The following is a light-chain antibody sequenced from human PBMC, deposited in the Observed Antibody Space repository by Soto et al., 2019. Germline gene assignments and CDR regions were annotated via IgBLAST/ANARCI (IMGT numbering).Light chain of an antibody. Sequence: QSVLTQPPSVSGAPGQRVTISCTGSSSNIGAGYDIHWYQQLPGTAPKLLIYGNNNRPSGVPDRFSGSKSGTSASLAITGLQDEDEADYYCQSHDSSMSGSVLGTGTKVTVL. J-gene: IGLJ1*01. CDR3: QSHDSSMSGSV. CDR2: GNN. V-gene: IGLV1-40*01. CDR1: SSNIGAGYD.